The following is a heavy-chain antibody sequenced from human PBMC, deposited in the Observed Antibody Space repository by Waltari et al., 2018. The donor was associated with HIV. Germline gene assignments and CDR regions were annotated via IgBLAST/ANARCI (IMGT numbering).Heavy chain of an antibody. D-gene: IGHD6-13*01. CDR2: ISSMVTST. CDR3: ARDSRDNSWSLNFFDP. V-gene: IGHV3-21*01. CDR1: GFTFNSYS. Sequence: EVQLVESGGGPVKPGGSLRLSCRASGFTFNSYSLNWVRQAPGKGLKLSPSISSMVTSTHYEDSVKGRFTISRDNANKSVYLQMNSLRAEDTAVYYCARDSRDNSWSLNFFDPWGQGTLVTVSS. J-gene: IGHJ5*02.